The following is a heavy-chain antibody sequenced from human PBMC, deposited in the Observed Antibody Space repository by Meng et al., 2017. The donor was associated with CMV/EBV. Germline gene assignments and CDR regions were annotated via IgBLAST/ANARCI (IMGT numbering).Heavy chain of an antibody. V-gene: IGHV1-18*01. CDR3: ARDLGTYDFWSGYLPNFDY. CDR2: ISAYNGNT. Sequence: ASVKVSCKASGYTFTSYGISWVRQAPGQGLEWMGWISAYNGNTNYAQKLRGRVTMTTDTSTSTAYMELRSLRSDDTAVYYCARDLGTYDFWSGYLPNFDYWGQGTLVTVSS. J-gene: IGHJ4*02. CDR1: GYTFTSYG. D-gene: IGHD3-3*01.